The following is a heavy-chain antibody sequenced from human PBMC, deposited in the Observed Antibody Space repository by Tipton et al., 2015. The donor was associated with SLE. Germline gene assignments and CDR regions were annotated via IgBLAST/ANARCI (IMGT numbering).Heavy chain of an antibody. CDR2: IYADGTT. D-gene: IGHD3-3*01. J-gene: IGHJ1*01. CDR1: GFTISTNF. Sequence: SLRLSCAASGFTISTNFMTWVRQVPGKGLYWVSLIYADGTTSYADSVKGRFTHSRDNSKNTLYLQMNSLRPEDTAVYYCAKDPDDFWSGYYFSGGCFQHCGQGTVVTVSS. V-gene: IGHV3-66*02. CDR3: AKDPDDFWSGYYFSGGCFQH.